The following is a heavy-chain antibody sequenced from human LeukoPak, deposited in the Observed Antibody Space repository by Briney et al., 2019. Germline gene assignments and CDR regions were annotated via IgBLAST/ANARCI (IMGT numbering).Heavy chain of an antibody. V-gene: IGHV1-69*13. CDR1: GGTFSSYA. CDR3: ASEGVVVPAAMSPLGY. Sequence: SVKVSCKASGGTFSSYAISWVRQAPGQGLEWMGGIIPIFGTANYAQKFQGGVTITADESTSTAYMELSSLRSEDTAVYYCASEGVVVPAAMSPLGYWGQGTLVTVSS. J-gene: IGHJ4*02. CDR2: IIPIFGTA. D-gene: IGHD2-2*01.